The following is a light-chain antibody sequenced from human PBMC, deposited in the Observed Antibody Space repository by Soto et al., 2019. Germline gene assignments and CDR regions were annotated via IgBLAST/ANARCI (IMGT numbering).Light chain of an antibody. CDR2: DAS. CDR3: QQYNSYPVH. V-gene: IGKV1-5*01. J-gene: IGKJ2*01. CDR1: QSISSW. Sequence: DIQMTQSPSTLSASVGARVTITCRASQSISSWLAWYQQKPGKAPKLLIYDASSLESGVPSRFSGSGSGTEFTLTSSSLQPDDFATYYCQQYNSYPVHFGQGTKLEIK.